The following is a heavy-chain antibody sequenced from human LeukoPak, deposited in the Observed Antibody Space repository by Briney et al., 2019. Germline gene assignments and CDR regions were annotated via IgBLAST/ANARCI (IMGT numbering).Heavy chain of an antibody. D-gene: IGHD1-14*01. V-gene: IGHV1-2*02. CDR1: GYTFIDYY. J-gene: IGHJ4*02. CDR2: VKPTSGDT. CDR3: ARGVEPLAANTLAY. Sequence: GASVKVSCKASGYTFIDYYMHWVRQAPGQGLEWMGWVKPTSGDTKYAKEFQGRVTMTRDTSINTAYMELGGLTFDDTAVYYCARGVEPLAANTLAYWGQGTVVTVSS.